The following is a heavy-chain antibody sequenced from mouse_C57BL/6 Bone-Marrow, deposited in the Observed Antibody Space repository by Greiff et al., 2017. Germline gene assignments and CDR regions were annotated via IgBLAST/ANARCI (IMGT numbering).Heavy chain of an antibody. CDR3: ARSRTGGY. Sequence: LQESGAELARPGASVKMSCKASGYTFTSYTMHWVKQRPGQGLEWIGYINPSSGYTKYNQKFKDKATLTADKSSSTAYMQLSSRTSEDSAVYYCARSRTGGYWGQGTTLTVSS. V-gene: IGHV1-4*01. CDR1: GYTFTSYT. J-gene: IGHJ2*01. D-gene: IGHD4-1*01. CDR2: INPSSGYT.